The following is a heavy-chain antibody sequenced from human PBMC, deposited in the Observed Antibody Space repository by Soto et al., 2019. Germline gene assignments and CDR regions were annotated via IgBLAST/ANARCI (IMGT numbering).Heavy chain of an antibody. CDR2: ISYDGRNK. Sequence: QVQLVESGGGVVQPGRSLRLSCAASGFTFSSYGMHWVRQAPGKGLEWVAVISYDGRNKYYADSVKGRFTSSRDNSKNTLYLQMNSLRAEDTAVYYCAKDKGGGGSESSYYYGMDVWGQGTTVTVSS. V-gene: IGHV3-30*18. D-gene: IGHD3-10*01. J-gene: IGHJ6*02. CDR3: AKDKGGGGSESSYYYGMDV. CDR1: GFTFSSYG.